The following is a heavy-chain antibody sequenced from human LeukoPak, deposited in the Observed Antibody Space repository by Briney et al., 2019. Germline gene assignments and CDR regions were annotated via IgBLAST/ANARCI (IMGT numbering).Heavy chain of an antibody. CDR2: IYPGDSDT. Sequence: GAPLQISSKGSGYSFTSYWIGWVRQMPGKGLGWLGMIYPGDSDTRYSPYFQGQVTISADKSINTAYLQWSSLKASDTAMYYCARSRYGSGKYPFDPWGQGTLVTVSS. CDR3: ARSRYGSGKYPFDP. CDR1: GYSFTSYW. V-gene: IGHV5-51*01. J-gene: IGHJ5*02. D-gene: IGHD3-10*01.